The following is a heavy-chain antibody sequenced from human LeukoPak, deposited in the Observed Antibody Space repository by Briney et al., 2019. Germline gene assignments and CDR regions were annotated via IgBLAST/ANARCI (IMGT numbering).Heavy chain of an antibody. J-gene: IGHJ1*01. Sequence: GGSLRLSCAASGFTVSSNYMSWVRQAPGKGLEWVSLISSVGSTYYADSVKGRFTISRDNSKNTLYLRMNSLRAEDTAVYYCARDQYTSNWYVHHWGQGTLVTVS. V-gene: IGHV3-53*01. CDR1: GFTVSSNY. CDR3: ARDQYTSNWYVHH. CDR2: ISSVGST. D-gene: IGHD4-11*01.